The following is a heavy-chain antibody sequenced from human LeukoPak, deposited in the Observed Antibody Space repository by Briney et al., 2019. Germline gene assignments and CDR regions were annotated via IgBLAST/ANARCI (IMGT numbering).Heavy chain of an antibody. V-gene: IGHV3-23*01. Sequence: GGSLRLSSVASGFMFNKYGMSWVLQAPGKGLEWVSVISGGGGRTYYGVSVKGRFTISRDNAKNSLYLQMNSLRAEDTAMYYCATDIYPANSGWYYWSQGNLVTVSS. CDR1: GFMFNKYG. D-gene: IGHD6-13*01. J-gene: IGHJ4*02. CDR3: ATDIYPANSGWYY. CDR2: ISGGGGRT.